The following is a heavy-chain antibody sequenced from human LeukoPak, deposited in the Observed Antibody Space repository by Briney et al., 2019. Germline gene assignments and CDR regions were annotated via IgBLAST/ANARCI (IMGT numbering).Heavy chain of an antibody. J-gene: IGHJ4*02. CDR2: VSGRGDST. Sequence: GGSLRLSCAASGFTFKNYAMTWVRQAPGKGLEWVSTVSGRGDSTYYADSVKGRVTISRDNSKNTLYLQMNSLGAEDTAIYYCAKGRHSSSGMFDFWGQGTLSPSPQ. CDR3: AKGRHSSSGMFDF. V-gene: IGHV3-23*01. CDR1: GFTFKNYA. D-gene: IGHD1-26*01.